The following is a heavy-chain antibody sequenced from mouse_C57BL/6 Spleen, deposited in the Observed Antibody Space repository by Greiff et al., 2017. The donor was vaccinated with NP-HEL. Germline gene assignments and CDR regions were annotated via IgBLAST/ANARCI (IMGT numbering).Heavy chain of an antibody. V-gene: IGHV3-6*01. D-gene: IGHD2-4*01. J-gene: IGHJ2*01. CDR1: GYSITSGYY. CDR3: ARSHYDYDDYFDY. Sequence: DVKLQESGPGLVKPSQSLSLTCSVTGYSITSGYYWNWIRQFPGNKLEWMGYISYDGSNNYNPSLKNRISITRDTSKNQFFLKLNSVTTEDTATYYCARSHYDYDDYFDYWGQGTTLTVSS. CDR2: ISYDGSN.